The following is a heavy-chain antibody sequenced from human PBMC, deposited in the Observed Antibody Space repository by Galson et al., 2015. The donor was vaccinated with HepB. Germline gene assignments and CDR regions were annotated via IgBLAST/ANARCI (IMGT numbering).Heavy chain of an antibody. CDR3: ARGEWRLPPQDWYFDL. J-gene: IGHJ2*01. V-gene: IGHV1-18*01. Sequence: SVKVSCKASGYTFTSYGISWVRQAPGQGLEWMGWISAYNGNTNYAQKLQGRVTMTTDTSTSTAYMELRSLRSDDTAVYYCARGEWRLPPQDWYFDLWGRGTLVTVSS. CDR2: ISAYNGNT. D-gene: IGHD6-25*01. CDR1: GYTFTSYG.